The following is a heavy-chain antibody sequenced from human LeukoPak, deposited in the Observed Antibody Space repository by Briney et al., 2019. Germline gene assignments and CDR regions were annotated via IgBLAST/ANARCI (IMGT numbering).Heavy chain of an antibody. J-gene: IGHJ3*02. CDR1: GFTFSDYY. CDR2: ISSSGSTI. V-gene: IGHV3-11*04. D-gene: IGHD2-2*01. Sequence: PGGSLRLSCAASGFTFSDYYMSWIRQAPGKGLEWVSYISSSGSTIYYADSVKGRFTISRDNAKNSLYLQMNSPRAEDTAVYYCARDSTLPAARDAFDIWGQGTMVTVSS. CDR3: ARDSTLPAARDAFDI.